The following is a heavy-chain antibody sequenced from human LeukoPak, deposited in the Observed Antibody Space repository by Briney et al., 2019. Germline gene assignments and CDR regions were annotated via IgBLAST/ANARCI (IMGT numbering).Heavy chain of an antibody. CDR1: GYTFTSYY. J-gene: IGHJ4*02. CDR2: MNPSGGST. CDR3: ARESIGGYGFDY. D-gene: IGHD6-25*01. Sequence: ASVKVSCKASGYTFTSYYMHWVRQAPGQGLEWMGIMNPSGGSTSYAQKFQGRVTMTRDMSTSTVYMELSSLRSDDTAVYYCARESIGGYGFDYWGQGTPVTVAS. V-gene: IGHV1-46*01.